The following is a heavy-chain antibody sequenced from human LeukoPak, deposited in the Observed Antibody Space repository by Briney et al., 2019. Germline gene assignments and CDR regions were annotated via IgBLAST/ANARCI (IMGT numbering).Heavy chain of an antibody. CDR2: IIPVFGTT. D-gene: IGHD3-10*01. CDR1: GGSFSSYA. J-gene: IGHJ6*03. V-gene: IGHV1-69*13. CDR3: ASSITMIRGVLYYYYYMAV. Sequence: SVKVSCKASGGSFSSYAISWVRQAPGQGLEWMGGIIPVFGTTNYAQKFQGRVTITADESTSVAYMELSSLRSEDTAVYYCASSITMIRGVLYYYYYMAVWGTGTTVTIS.